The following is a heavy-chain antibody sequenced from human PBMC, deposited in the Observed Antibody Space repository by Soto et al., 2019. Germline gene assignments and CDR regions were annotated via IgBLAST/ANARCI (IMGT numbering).Heavy chain of an antibody. CDR1: GFTFSSYG. CDR2: ISYDGSNK. J-gene: IGHJ6*02. CDR3: AKALYGTPQGYYYYGMDV. Sequence: QVQLVESGGGVVQPGRSLRLSCGASGFTFSSYGMHWFRQAPGNGLQWVAVISYDGSNKYYADSVKGRFTISRDNSKNTLYLQMNSVRAEDTAVYYCAKALYGTPQGYYYYGMDVWGQGTTVTVSS. V-gene: IGHV3-30*18. D-gene: IGHD1-7*01.